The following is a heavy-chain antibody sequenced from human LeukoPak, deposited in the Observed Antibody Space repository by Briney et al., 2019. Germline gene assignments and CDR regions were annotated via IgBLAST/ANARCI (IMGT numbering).Heavy chain of an antibody. D-gene: IGHD3-22*01. CDR2: INPNSGGT. J-gene: IGHJ4*02. CDR3: ARELNYDSSGYYFDY. V-gene: IGHV1-2*02. Sequence: ASVKVSCKASGYTFTDYYMHWVRQAPGQGPECMGWINPNSGGTNYAQKFQGRVTMTRDTSISTAYMELSRLRSDDTAVYYCARELNYDSSGYYFDYWGQGTLVTVSS. CDR1: GYTFTDYY.